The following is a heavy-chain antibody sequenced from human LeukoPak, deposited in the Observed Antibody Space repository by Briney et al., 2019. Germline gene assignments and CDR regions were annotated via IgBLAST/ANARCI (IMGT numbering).Heavy chain of an antibody. J-gene: IGHJ6*02. D-gene: IGHD2-2*02. CDR2: ISYDGSNK. CDR1: GFTFSSYA. CDR3: ARDFYVVVVPAAISRLYYYYYGMDV. Sequence: PGGSLRLSSAASGFTFSSYAMHWVRQAPGKGLEWVAVISYDGSNKYYADSVKGRFTISRDNSKNTLYLQMNSLRAEDTAVYYCARDFYVVVVPAAISRLYYYYYGMDVWGQGTTVTVSS. V-gene: IGHV3-30-3*01.